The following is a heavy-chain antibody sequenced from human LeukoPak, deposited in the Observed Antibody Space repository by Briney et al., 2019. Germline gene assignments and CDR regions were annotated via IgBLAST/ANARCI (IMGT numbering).Heavy chain of an antibody. CDR2: IGGSGVGS. V-gene: IGHV3-23*01. Sequence: PGGSLRLSCVASGFSFSSYAMSWVRQAPGKGLEWASAIGGSGVGSDYADSVKGRFTISRDNSKKTLYLQMNSLRAEDTAVYYCAKGGITIFGVVIFWGQGTLVTVSS. D-gene: IGHD3-3*01. CDR1: GFSFSSYA. J-gene: IGHJ4*02. CDR3: AKGGITIFGVVIF.